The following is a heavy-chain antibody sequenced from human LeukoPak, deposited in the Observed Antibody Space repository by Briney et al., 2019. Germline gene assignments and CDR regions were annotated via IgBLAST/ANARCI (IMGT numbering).Heavy chain of an antibody. D-gene: IGHD2-21*02. CDR2: IYTTGNT. V-gene: IGHV4-61*09. J-gene: IGHJ5*02. Sequence: SETLSLTCTVSGGSISSGSYYWSWIRQPAGKGLEWIGHIYTTGNTNYNPSLNSRVTISVDTSKNQFSLQLSPVTATDTAMYYCARFCGGDCYSGRDWFDPWGQGTLVTVSS. CDR1: GGSISSGSYY. CDR3: ARFCGGDCYSGRDWFDP.